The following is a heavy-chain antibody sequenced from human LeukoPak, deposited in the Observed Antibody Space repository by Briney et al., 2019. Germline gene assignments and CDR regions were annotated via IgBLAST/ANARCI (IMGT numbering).Heavy chain of an antibody. CDR1: GFTFSSYG. D-gene: IGHD3-9*01. V-gene: IGHV3-30*18. Sequence: TGRSLRLSCAASGFTFSSYGMHWVRQAPGKGLEWVAVISYDGSNKYYADSVKGRFTISRDNSKNTLYLQMNSLRAEDTAVYNCAKEGDILTGYYPPGYFDYWGQGTLVTVSS. CDR2: ISYDGSNK. CDR3: AKEGDILTGYYPPGYFDY. J-gene: IGHJ4*02.